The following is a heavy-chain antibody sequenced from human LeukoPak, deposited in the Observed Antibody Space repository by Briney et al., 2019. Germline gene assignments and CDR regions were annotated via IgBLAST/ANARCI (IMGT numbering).Heavy chain of an antibody. V-gene: IGHV4-34*01. Sequence: SETLSLTCAVYGGSFSGYYWSWIRQPPGKGLEWIGEINHSGSTNYNPSLKSRVTISVDTSKNQFSLKLSSVTAADTAVYYCARVPDLPYYYDSSGYPAWGQGTLVTVSS. D-gene: IGHD3-22*01. CDR1: GGSFSGYY. CDR2: INHSGST. CDR3: ARVPDLPYYYDSSGYPA. J-gene: IGHJ5*02.